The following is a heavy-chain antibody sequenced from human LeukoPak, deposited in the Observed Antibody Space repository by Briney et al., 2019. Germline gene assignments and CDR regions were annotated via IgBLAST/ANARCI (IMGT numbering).Heavy chain of an antibody. V-gene: IGHV3-21*01. CDR2: ISSVNNYI. D-gene: IGHD3-22*01. CDR1: GFTFSTYS. J-gene: IGHJ4*02. Sequence: GGSLRLSCAASGFTFSTYSMNWVRQAPGKGLEWVSSISSVNNYISYADSVKGRFTISRDNAKSSLYLQMNSLRAEDTAVYFCARRLTYFDSSGYLDYWGQGTLVTVYS. CDR3: ARRLTYFDSSGYLDY.